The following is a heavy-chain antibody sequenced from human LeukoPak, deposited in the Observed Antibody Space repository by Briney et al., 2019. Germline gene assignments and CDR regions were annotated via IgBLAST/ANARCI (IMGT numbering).Heavy chain of an antibody. V-gene: IGHV3-21*01. J-gene: IGHJ4*02. D-gene: IGHD5-24*01. CDR1: GFTFSSYS. Sequence: GGSLRLSCAASGFTFSSYSMNWVRQAPGKGLEWVSSISSSSSYIYYADSVKGRFTISRDNAKNSLYLQMNSLRAEDTAVYYCARDREMATILLDYWGQGTLVTVSS. CDR3: ARDREMATILLDY. CDR2: ISSSSSYI.